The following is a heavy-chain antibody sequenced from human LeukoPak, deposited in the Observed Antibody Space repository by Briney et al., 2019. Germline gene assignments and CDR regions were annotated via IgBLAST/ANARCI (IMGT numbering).Heavy chain of an antibody. D-gene: IGHD2-8*01. CDR1: GGSIVSSSWY. V-gene: IGHV4-39*01. Sequence: PSETLSLTCTVSGGSIVSSSWYWGWIRQSPGKGLEWIGMINHSGSTHYNPSLKNRVTISVDTSRNQFSVKFNSMTATDTAMYFCATLPGGLRANWFDSWGQGTLVTVSS. CDR3: ATLPGGLRANWFDS. J-gene: IGHJ5*01. CDR2: INHSGST.